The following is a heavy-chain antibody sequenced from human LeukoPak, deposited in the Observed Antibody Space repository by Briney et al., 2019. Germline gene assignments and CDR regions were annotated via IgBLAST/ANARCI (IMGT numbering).Heavy chain of an antibody. V-gene: IGHV3-23*01. CDR3: ARYSVPATIGWGAFDI. CDR2: LSNDAVKT. Sequence: GGSLRLSCAASGFTFSNYAMSWVRQAPGKGLEWVSSLSNDAVKTYYADSVKGRFTISRDNSKNTLYLEVNSLRAEDTAVYYCARYSVPATIGWGAFDIWGQGTMVTVSS. J-gene: IGHJ3*02. D-gene: IGHD2-2*01. CDR1: GFTFSNYA.